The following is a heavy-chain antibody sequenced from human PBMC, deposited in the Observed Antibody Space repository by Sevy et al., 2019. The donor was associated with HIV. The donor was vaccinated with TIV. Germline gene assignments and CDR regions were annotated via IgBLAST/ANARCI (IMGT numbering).Heavy chain of an antibody. J-gene: IGHJ4*02. CDR2: ISSSVSTI. CDR1: GFTFSSYS. D-gene: IGHD6-13*01. V-gene: IGHV3-48*02. Sequence: GGSLRLSCAASGFTFSSYSMNWLRQAPGKGLEWASYISSSVSTIYDADSEKGRFTISRDNAKDSTYLHMNSLRDQDTDVYYCARDPSGGSSWYIYWGQGTLVTVSS. CDR3: ARDPSGGSSWYIY.